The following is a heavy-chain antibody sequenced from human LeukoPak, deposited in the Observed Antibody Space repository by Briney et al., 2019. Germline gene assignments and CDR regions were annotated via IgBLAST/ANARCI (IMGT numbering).Heavy chain of an antibody. CDR3: ARDLAFCGSSR. V-gene: IGHV4-59*01. CDR2: IYYSGST. Sequence: SETLSLTCTVSGGSIISDYWSWFRQPPGKGLEWIGYIYYSGSTNYNPSLKSRVTISVDTSKNQFSLKLNSVTAADTAVYYCARDLAFCGSSRWGQGTLVTVSS. D-gene: IGHD1-26*01. J-gene: IGHJ4*02. CDR1: GGSIISDY.